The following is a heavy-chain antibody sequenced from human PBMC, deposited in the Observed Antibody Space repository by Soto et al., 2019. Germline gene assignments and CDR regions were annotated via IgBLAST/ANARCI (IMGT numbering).Heavy chain of an antibody. V-gene: IGHV4-34*01. CDR2: INHRGST. CDR3: AKASSFEY. Sequence: QVLLQQWGAGLLKPSETLSLTCAVYGGSFSAYYWCWIRQPPGKGLEWIGEINHRGSTNYNPSLKSRLPISVDTSETQFSLKLSSVTAADTAVYYCAKASSFEYWGQGTLVIFAS. J-gene: IGHJ4*02. D-gene: IGHD6-6*01. CDR1: GGSFSAYY.